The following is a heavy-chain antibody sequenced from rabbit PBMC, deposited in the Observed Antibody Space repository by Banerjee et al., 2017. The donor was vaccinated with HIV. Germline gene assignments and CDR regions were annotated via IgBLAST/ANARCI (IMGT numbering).Heavy chain of an antibody. CDR2: INTSSGNT. Sequence: QEQLKESGGGLVQPGESLKLSCNASGFDFSRDYMCWVRQAPGKGLEWIGCINTSSGNTVYASWAKGRFTISKTSSTTVTLQMTSLTAADTATYFCARGGLWGPGTLVTVS. CDR1: GFDFSRDY. J-gene: IGHJ4*01. CDR3: ARGGL. V-gene: IGHV1S45*01.